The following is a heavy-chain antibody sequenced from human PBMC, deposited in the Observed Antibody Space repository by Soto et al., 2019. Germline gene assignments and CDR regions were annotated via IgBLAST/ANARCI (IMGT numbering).Heavy chain of an antibody. CDR3: ARAYGGFDNGLDV. J-gene: IGHJ6*03. Sequence: LSLTCTVSGDSIRSYYWTWIRQPPGKGLELIGYIYYSGSTRYNPSLKSRVTISVDMSKNQFSLKLSSVIAADTAVYYCARAYGGFDNGLDVWGKGTAVTVS. CDR1: GDSIRSYY. D-gene: IGHD5-12*01. V-gene: IGHV4-59*01. CDR2: IYYSGST.